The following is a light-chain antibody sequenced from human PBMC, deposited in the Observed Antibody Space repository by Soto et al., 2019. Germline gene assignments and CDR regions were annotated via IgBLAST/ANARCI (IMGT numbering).Light chain of an antibody. CDR3: HQSFSTPRT. J-gene: IGKJ1*01. Sequence: DIQMTKSPSSLSASVGDRVTISCRASQTSNTYVIWYLQKPGQAPKLLIYAASSLHSGVPSRFSGSGSGTYFTLTISSLLPEEFATYYCHQSFSTPRTFGQGTRWIS. V-gene: IGKV1-39*01. CDR1: QTSNTY. CDR2: AAS.